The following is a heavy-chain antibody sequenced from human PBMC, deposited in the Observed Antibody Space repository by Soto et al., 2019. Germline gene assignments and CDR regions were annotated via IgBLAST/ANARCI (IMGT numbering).Heavy chain of an antibody. J-gene: IGHJ4*02. Sequence: SETLSLTCAVSGASISSSSYYWGWIRQPPGKGLEWIGIISYSGNTYYNPSLKSRVTISVDTSRNQFSLKLRSVTAADTAVYYCARLVRASGSGFDYWGQGTLVTVSS. V-gene: IGHV4-39*01. CDR1: GASISSSSYY. CDR2: ISYSGNT. CDR3: ARLVRASGSGFDY. D-gene: IGHD3-10*01.